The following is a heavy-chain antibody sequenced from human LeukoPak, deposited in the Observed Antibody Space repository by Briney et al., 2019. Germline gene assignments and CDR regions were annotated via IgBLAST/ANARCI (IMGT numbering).Heavy chain of an antibody. J-gene: IGHJ4*01. D-gene: IGHD1/OR15-1a*01. CDR2: IYSAGRT. Sequence: PGGSLRLSCAASGFTVSSNYMSWVHQAPGRGLEWVSIIYSAGRTYYTDSVKGRFTISRDNARNTLYLQMNSLRAEDTAIYYCARNNWGIDYWGLGTLVTVSS. CDR3: ARNNWGIDY. V-gene: IGHV3-53*01. CDR1: GFTVSSNY.